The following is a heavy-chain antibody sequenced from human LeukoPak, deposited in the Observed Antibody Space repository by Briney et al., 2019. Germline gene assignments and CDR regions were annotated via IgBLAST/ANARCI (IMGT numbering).Heavy chain of an antibody. CDR3: ARGRRGFREKNYYYMDV. CDR1: GGSFSSYY. CDR2: INHSGST. J-gene: IGHJ6*03. D-gene: IGHD3-10*01. V-gene: IGHV4-34*01. Sequence: SETPSLTCAVYGGSFSSYYWSWIRQPPGKGLEWIGEINHSGSTNYNPSLKSRVTISVDTSKNQFSLKLSSVTAADTAVYYCARGRRGFREKNYYYMDVWGKGTTVTVSS.